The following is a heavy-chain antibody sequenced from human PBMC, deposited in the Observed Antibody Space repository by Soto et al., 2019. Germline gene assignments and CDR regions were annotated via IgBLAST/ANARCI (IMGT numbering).Heavy chain of an antibody. CDR3: ARGETTARRYYYYGMDV. J-gene: IGHJ6*02. V-gene: IGHV4-59*01. CDR2: IYYSGST. CDR1: GGSISSYY. Sequence: QVQLQESGPGLVKPSETLSLTCTVSGGSISSYYWSWIRQPPGKGLEWIGYIYYSGSTNYNPSRKSRVTISVGTSKNQFSLKLSSVTAADTAVYYCARGETTARRYYYYGMDVWGQGTTVTVSS. D-gene: IGHD4-4*01.